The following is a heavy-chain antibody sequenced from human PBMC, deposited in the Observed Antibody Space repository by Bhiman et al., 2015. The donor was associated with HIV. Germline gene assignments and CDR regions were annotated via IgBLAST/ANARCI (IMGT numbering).Heavy chain of an antibody. J-gene: IGHJ4*02. CDR3: AKDRRELVITDFDY. V-gene: IGHV3-33*06. CDR1: GFTFSSYG. CDR2: IWYDGTNR. Sequence: QVQLVESGGGVVQPGRSLRLSCAASGFTFSSYGMHWVRQAPGKGLEWVAVIWYDGTNRYYTDSVKGQFTISRDNFKNTLYLQINSLRAEDTAVYYCAKDRRELVITDFDYWGQGTLVTVSS. D-gene: IGHD3-22*01.